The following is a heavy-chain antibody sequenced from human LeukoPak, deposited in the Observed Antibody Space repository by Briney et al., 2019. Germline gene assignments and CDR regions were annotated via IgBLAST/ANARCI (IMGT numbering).Heavy chain of an antibody. Sequence: PGGSLRLSCAASGFPFSSYGLHWVRQAPGKGLEWVAAVSHDGSNEYYADSVKGRFTISRDNSKNTLYLQMNSLKPEDTAVYYCAKGKPSSLWPPFDDWGQGTLVTVSS. CDR1: GFPFSSYG. CDR2: VSHDGSNE. V-gene: IGHV3-30*18. D-gene: IGHD5-18*01. CDR3: AKGKPSSLWPPFDD. J-gene: IGHJ4*02.